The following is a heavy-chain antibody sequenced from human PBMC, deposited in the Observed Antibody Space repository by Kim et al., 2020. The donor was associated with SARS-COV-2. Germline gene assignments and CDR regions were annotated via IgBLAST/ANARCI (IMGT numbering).Heavy chain of an antibody. CDR2: ISAYNGNT. CDR3: ARDRGDIVVVVAGEHYFDY. V-gene: IGHV1-18*01. J-gene: IGHJ4*02. CDR1: GYTFTSYG. Sequence: ASVKVSCKASGYTFTSYGISWVRQAPGQGLEWMGWISAYNGNTNYAQKLQGRVTMTTDTSTSTAYMELRSLRSDDTAVYYCARDRGDIVVVVAGEHYFDYWGQGTLVTVSS. D-gene: IGHD2-15*01.